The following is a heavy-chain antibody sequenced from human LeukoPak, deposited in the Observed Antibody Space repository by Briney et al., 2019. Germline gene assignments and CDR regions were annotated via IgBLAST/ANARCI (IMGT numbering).Heavy chain of an antibody. J-gene: IGHJ5*02. Sequence: PSETLSLTCAVYGGSFSGYYWSWIRQPPGKGLEWIGEINHSGSTNYNPSLKSRVTISVDTSKNQFSLKLSSVTAADTAVYYCARGRGSSSWYDPWGQGTPVTVSS. CDR3: ARGRGSSSWYDP. V-gene: IGHV4-34*01. CDR1: GGSFSGYY. D-gene: IGHD6-13*01. CDR2: INHSGST.